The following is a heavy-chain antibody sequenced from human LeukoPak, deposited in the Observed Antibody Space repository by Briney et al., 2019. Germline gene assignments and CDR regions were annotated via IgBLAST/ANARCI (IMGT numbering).Heavy chain of an antibody. J-gene: IGHJ6*02. CDR1: GGSISSYY. V-gene: IGHV4-59*01. Sequence: PSGTLCLTCAVSGGSISSYYRSWVRQPPGKGLEWVGYIYYRGSTNYNPSHKSRVTLSVDTSKNQFSLKLSSVTAADTAVYYCARDQYYYDSSGYYYYYYGMDVWGQGPTVTVSS. CDR2: IYYRGST. D-gene: IGHD3-22*01. CDR3: ARDQYYYDSSGYYYYYYGMDV.